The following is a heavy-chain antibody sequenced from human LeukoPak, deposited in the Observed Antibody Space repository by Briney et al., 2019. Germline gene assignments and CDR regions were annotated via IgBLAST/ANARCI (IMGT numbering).Heavy chain of an antibody. J-gene: IGHJ3*02. Sequence: GGSLRLSCAASGFTFSSYSMNWVRQAPGKGLEWVSSISSSSSYIYYADSVKGRFTISRDNAKNSLYLQMNSLRAEDTAVYYCARVKTMWGSNDAFGIWGQGTMVTVSS. CDR1: GFTFSSYS. D-gene: IGHD7-27*01. CDR2: ISSSSSYI. V-gene: IGHV3-21*01. CDR3: ARVKTMWGSNDAFGI.